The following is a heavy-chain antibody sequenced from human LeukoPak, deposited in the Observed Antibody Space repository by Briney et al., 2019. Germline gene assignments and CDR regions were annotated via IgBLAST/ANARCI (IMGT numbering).Heavy chain of an antibody. CDR3: ARDTIEYSSSSWVY. Sequence: ASVKVSCKASGYTFTSYGISWVRQAPGQGLEWMGWISAYNGNTNYAQKLQGRVTMTTDTSTSTAYMELRSLRSDDTAVYYCARDTIEYSSSSWVYWGQGTLVTVSS. J-gene: IGHJ4*02. D-gene: IGHD6-6*01. CDR2: ISAYNGNT. CDR1: GYTFTSYG. V-gene: IGHV1-18*01.